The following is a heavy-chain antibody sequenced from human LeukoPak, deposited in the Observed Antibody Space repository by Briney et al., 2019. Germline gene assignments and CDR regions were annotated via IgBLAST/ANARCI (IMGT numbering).Heavy chain of an antibody. J-gene: IGHJ2*01. CDR1: GGSFSGYY. CDR2: INHSGST. CDR3: AQYYYDSSGYQGDL. V-gene: IGHV4-34*01. Sequence: SETLTLTCAVYGGSFSGYYWSWLRQPPGKGLEWVGEINHSGSTNYNPSLTSRVTISVDTSKHQFSLKLSSVTAADTAVYYCAQYYYDSSGYQGDLWGRGTLVTVSS. D-gene: IGHD3-22*01.